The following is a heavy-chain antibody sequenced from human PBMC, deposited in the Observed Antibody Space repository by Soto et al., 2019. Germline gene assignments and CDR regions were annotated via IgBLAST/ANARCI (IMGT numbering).Heavy chain of an antibody. CDR2: ISGSGDRT. Sequence: VQLLESGGGLVQPGGSLGLSCAASGITISNYPMSWVRQAPGKGLDWVSGISGSGDRTYYADSAKGRFTISKDISRNSLSLQLDSLGVEDTAVYFCVKDDGGYPSTAPHWGQGTLVTVSS. CDR3: VKDDGGYPSTAPH. D-gene: IGHD3-22*01. CDR1: GITISNYP. J-gene: IGHJ4*02. V-gene: IGHV3-23*01.